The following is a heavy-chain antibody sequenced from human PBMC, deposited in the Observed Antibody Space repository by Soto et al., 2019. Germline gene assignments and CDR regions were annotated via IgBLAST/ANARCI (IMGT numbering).Heavy chain of an antibody. CDR3: ARDGDCGGDCYFDRNYYYYGMDV. CDR2: IYSGGST. CDR1: GLTVSSNY. J-gene: IGHJ6*02. Sequence: GGSLRLSCAASGLTVSSNYMSWVRQAPGKGLEWVSVIYSGGSTYYADSVKGRFTISRDNSKNTLYLQMNSLRVEDTAVYYCARDGDCGGDCYFDRNYYYYGMDVWGQGTTVTVSS. D-gene: IGHD2-21*02. V-gene: IGHV3-66*01.